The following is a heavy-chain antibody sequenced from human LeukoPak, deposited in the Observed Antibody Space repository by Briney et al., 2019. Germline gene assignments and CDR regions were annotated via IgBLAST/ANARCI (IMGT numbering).Heavy chain of an antibody. CDR1: GGSFSGYY. CDR3: ARAGDCSSTSCYPEYNWFDP. J-gene: IGHJ5*02. CDR2: INHSGST. D-gene: IGHD2-2*01. V-gene: IGHV4-34*01. Sequence: SETLSLTCAVYGGSFSGYYWSWIRQPPGKGLEWIGEINHSGSTNYNPSLKSRVTISVGTSKNQFSLKLSSVTAADTAVYYCARAGDCSSTSCYPEYNWFDPWGQGTLVTVSS.